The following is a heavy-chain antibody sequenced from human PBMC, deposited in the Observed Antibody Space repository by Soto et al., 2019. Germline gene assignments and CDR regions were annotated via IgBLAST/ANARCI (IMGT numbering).Heavy chain of an antibody. J-gene: IGHJ4*02. CDR1: GGTFSSYA. V-gene: IGHV1-69*13. CDR2: IIPIFGTA. D-gene: IGHD1-26*01. Sequence: ASVKVSCKASGGTFSSYAISWVRQAPGQGLEWMGGIIPIFGTANYAQKFQGRVTSTADESTSTAYMELRSLRSEDTAVYYCARGIASGSYSGDYWRQGTLVTVSS. CDR3: ARGIASGSYSGDY.